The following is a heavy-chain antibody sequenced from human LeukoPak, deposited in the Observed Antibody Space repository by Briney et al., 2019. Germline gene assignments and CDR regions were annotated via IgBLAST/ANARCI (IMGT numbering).Heavy chain of an antibody. CDR3: ARRAGAYSHPYDY. CDR2: IYSGGST. Sequence: PGGSLRLSCTVSGFTVSSDSMSWVRQAPGKGLEWVSFIYSGGSTHYSDSVKGRFTISRDNSKNTLYPQMNSLRAEDTAVYYCARRAGAYSHPYDYWGQGTLVAVSS. V-gene: IGHV3-53*01. J-gene: IGHJ4*02. CDR1: GFTVSSDS. D-gene: IGHD4/OR15-4a*01.